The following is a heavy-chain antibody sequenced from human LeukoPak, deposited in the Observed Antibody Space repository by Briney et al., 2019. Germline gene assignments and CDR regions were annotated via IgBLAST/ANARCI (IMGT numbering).Heavy chain of an antibody. CDR2: IYYSGST. CDR3: ARGNYGTDY. D-gene: IGHD1-7*01. V-gene: IGHV4-39*01. J-gene: IGHJ4*02. Sequence: SETLSLTCTVSGGSISSSSYYWGWIRQPPGKGLEWIGSIYYSGSTYYNPSLKSRVTISVDTSKNQFSLKLSSVTAADTAVCYCARGNYGTDYWGQGTLVTVSS. CDR1: GGSISSSSYY.